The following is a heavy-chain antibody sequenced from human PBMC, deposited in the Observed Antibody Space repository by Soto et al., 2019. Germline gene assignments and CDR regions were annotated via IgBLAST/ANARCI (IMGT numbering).Heavy chain of an antibody. CDR1: GFTFSTYA. J-gene: IGHJ6*02. V-gene: IGHV3-30*03. D-gene: IGHD2-2*01. CDR3: ARVVPAAMYYYYGMGV. Sequence: QVQLVESGGGVVQPGRSLRLSCAASGFTFSTYAMHWVRQAPGKGLEWVAVLSYDGSNKYYADSVKGRFTISRDNSKNTLYLQMNSVRAEDTAVYYCARVVPAAMYYYYGMGVWGQGTTVTVSS. CDR2: LSYDGSNK.